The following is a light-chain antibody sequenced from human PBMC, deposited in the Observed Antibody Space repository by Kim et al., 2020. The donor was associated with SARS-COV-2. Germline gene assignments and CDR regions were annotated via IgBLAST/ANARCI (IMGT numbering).Light chain of an antibody. CDR2: EAS. J-gene: IGKJ1*01. CDR1: QSINNW. Sequence: GDRVTISCRASQSINNWLAWYHQKPGQAPKVLIYEASNLESGVPSRFSGSGSGTGFTLTISSLQPDDFATYYCQQYKSYPWTFGQGTKVDI. CDR3: QQYKSYPWT. V-gene: IGKV1-5*03.